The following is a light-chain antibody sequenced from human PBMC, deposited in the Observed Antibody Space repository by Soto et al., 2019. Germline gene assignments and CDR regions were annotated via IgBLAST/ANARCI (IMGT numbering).Light chain of an antibody. Sequence: TQVPKSPSTLSASVGDRVTITCRASQSISSWLAWYQQKPGKAPKLLIYKASSLESGVPSRFSGSGSGTDFTLTISNRQPEDFATYYGQQSFPTWTFGQGTKVDIK. CDR3: QQSFPTWT. CDR1: QSISSW. CDR2: KAS. V-gene: IGKV1-5*03. J-gene: IGKJ1*01.